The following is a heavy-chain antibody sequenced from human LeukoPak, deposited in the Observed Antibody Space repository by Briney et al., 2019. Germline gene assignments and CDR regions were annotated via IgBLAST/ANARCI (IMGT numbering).Heavy chain of an antibody. CDR3: AKDGGTHFDH. D-gene: IGHD1-26*01. Sequence: GGSLRLSCTASGFSFDDYAMHWVRQAPGKGLEWVSGISWNSGTFDYVDSVKGRFTITRDNAQNSLTLHMNTLRADDTAVYYCAKDGGTHFDHWGQGTLVTVSS. J-gene: IGHJ4*02. CDR1: GFSFDDYA. V-gene: IGHV3-9*01. CDR2: ISWNSGTF.